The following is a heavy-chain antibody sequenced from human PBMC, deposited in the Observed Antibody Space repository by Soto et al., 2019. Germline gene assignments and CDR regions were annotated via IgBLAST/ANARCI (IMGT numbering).Heavy chain of an antibody. CDR1: GYTFTSYG. CDR2: ISAYNGNT. J-gene: IGHJ5*02. Sequence: QVQLVQSGAEVKKPGASVKVSCKASGYTFTSYGISWVRQAPGQGLEWMGWISAYNGNTNYAQKLQGRVTMTTDTSTSTAYRELRSLRSDDTAVYYCARDKVDNGNDLGGADWFDPWGQGTLVTVSS. V-gene: IGHV1-18*04. CDR3: ARDKVDNGNDLGGADWFDP. D-gene: IGHD1-1*01.